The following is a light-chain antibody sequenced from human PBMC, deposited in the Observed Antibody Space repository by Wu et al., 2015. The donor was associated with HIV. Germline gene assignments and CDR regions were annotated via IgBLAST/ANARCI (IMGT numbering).Light chain of an antibody. Sequence: AIQMTQSPSSLSASVGDSVTITCRASQGIRNDLGWYQQKPGKAPKLLINGASTLQSGVPSRFSGSGSDTDFALTITSLQPEDFATYYCLQDYLYPWTFGQGTKVEVK. CDR3: LQDYLYPWT. J-gene: IGKJ1*01. CDR1: QGIRND. CDR2: GAS. V-gene: IGKV1-6*01.